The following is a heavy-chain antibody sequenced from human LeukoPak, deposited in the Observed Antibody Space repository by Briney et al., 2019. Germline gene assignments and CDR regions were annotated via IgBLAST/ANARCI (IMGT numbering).Heavy chain of an antibody. CDR3: VRDETLWTLHW. D-gene: IGHD1-1*01. CDR2: INERGTDS. Sequence: GGSLRLSCTASGFTFSGHWIHWVRQPPGMGLVWVSRINERGTDSMYAGSVKGRFTISRDNAKNTVYRQMNSLRAEDTAVYYCVRDETLWTLHWWGRGTLDSVSS. CDR1: GFTFSGHW. V-gene: IGHV3-74*03. J-gene: IGHJ4*02.